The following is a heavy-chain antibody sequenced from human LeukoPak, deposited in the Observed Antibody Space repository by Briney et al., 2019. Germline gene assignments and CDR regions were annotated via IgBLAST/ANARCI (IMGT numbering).Heavy chain of an antibody. CDR1: GGSIDGYY. J-gene: IGHJ4*02. D-gene: IGHD3-22*01. CDR2: IYYRGST. Sequence: SETLSLTCTVSGGSIDGYYWGWIRQPPEKGLEWIGYIYYRGSTNYNPSLKSRVTISLDTSKNQFSLNLSSVTAADTAVYYCARVDYDTSAYYYTFDYWGQGTLVTVSS. V-gene: IGHV4-59*01. CDR3: ARVDYDTSAYYYTFDY.